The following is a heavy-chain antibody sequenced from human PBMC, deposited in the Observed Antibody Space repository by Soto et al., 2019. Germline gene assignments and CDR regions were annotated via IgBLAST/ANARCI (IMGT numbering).Heavy chain of an antibody. CDR2: INAGNGNT. V-gene: IGHV1-3*01. CDR1: GYTFTSYA. J-gene: IGHJ5*02. D-gene: IGHD6-6*01. CDR3: ARGSSSSPNWFDP. Sequence: ASVKVSCKASGYTFTSYAMHWVRQAPGQRLEWMGWINAGNGNTKYSQKFQGRVTITRDTSASTAYMELSSLRSEDTAVYYCARGSSSSPNWFDPWGQGTLLTVSS.